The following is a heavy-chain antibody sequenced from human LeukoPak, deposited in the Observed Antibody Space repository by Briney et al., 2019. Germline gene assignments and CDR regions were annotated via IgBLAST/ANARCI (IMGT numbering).Heavy chain of an antibody. V-gene: IGHV1-2*02. CDR3: ARDGCSGGGCYRVFNF. D-gene: IGHD2-15*01. Sequence: GSSVKVSCKASGYTFITYYMHWMRQAPGQGLEWMGWINPGSGGTRYAQNFQGRVTMTRDTSISTACLELSMLTSDDTAVYYCARDGCSGGGCYRVFNFWGQGTLVTVSS. CDR1: GYTFITYY. J-gene: IGHJ4*02. CDR2: INPGSGGT.